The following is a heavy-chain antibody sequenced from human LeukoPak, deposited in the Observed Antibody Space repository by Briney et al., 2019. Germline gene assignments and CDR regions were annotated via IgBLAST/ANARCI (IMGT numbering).Heavy chain of an antibody. V-gene: IGHV4-59*08. CDR2: IYYSGST. Sequence: PSETLSLTCTVSGGSISSYYWSWIRQPPGKGLEWIGYIYYSGSTNYNPSLKSRVTISVDTSKNQFSLKLSSVTAADTAVYYCASYGSGSYTHDYWGQGTLVTVSS. CDR3: ASYGSGSYTHDY. J-gene: IGHJ4*02. D-gene: IGHD3-10*01. CDR1: GGSISSYY.